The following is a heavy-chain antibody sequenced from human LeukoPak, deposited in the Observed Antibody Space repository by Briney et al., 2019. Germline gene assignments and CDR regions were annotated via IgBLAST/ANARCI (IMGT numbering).Heavy chain of an antibody. J-gene: IGHJ6*02. CDR3: ARDRRLGITGTTYYGVDV. Sequence: ASVKVSCKASGYTFTSYGISWVRQAPGQGLEWMGWISAYNGNTNYAQKLQGRVTMTTDISTSTAYMELRSLRSDDTAVYYCARDRRLGITGTTYYGVDVWGQGTTVTVSS. CDR2: ISAYNGNT. V-gene: IGHV1-18*01. CDR1: GYTFTSYG. D-gene: IGHD1-7*01.